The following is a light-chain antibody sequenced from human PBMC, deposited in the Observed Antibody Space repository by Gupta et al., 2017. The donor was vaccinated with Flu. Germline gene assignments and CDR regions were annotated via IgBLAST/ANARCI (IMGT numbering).Light chain of an antibody. CDR1: QGSGNS. V-gene: IGKV1-27*01. CDR3: QGWT. J-gene: IGKJ1*01. Sequence: QMTQSPSSLSASVGDRVTITCRASQGSGNSVAWYQQKPGKVPKLLIYAASTLHSGVPCRFRGSGSGTDFTLTINGLQPEDVATDYCQGWTFGQGTKVEIK. CDR2: AAS.